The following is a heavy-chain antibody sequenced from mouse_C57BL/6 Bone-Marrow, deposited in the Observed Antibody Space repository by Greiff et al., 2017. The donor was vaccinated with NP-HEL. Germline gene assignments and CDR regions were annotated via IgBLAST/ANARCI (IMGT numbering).Heavy chain of an antibody. V-gene: IGHV1-82*01. Sequence: VKVVESGPELVKPGASVKISCKASGYAFSSSWMNWVKQRPGKGLEWIGRLYPGDGDTNYNGKFKGKATLTADESSSTAYMQLSSLTSEDSAVYFCAREYDGYFDYWGQGTTLTVSS. CDR3: AREYDGYFDY. CDR2: LYPGDGDT. CDR1: GYAFSSSW. J-gene: IGHJ2*01. D-gene: IGHD2-3*01.